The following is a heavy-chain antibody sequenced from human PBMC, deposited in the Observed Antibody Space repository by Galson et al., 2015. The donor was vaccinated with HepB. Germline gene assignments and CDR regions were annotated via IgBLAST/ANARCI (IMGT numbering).Heavy chain of an antibody. V-gene: IGHV1-18*01. CDR2: ISAYNGNT. J-gene: IGHJ6*02. Sequence: SVKVSCKASGYTSTNYGISWVRQAPGQGLEWLGWISAYNGNTNYAQKLQGRVTMTTDTSTSTAYMELRSLRSDDTAVYYCARDKRLQLWSYYYYGLDVWGQGTTVTVSS. D-gene: IGHD6-13*01. CDR3: ARDKRLQLWSYYYYGLDV. CDR1: GYTSTNYG.